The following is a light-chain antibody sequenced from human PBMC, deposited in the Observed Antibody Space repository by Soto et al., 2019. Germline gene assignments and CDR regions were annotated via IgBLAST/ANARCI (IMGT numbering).Light chain of an antibody. J-gene: IGKJ1*01. CDR3: QQYNNWPPWT. V-gene: IGKV3-15*01. CDR2: GAS. CDR1: QSVSSN. Sequence: EIVMTQSPATLSVSPGERATLSCRASQSVSSNLAWYQQKPGQAPRLLIYGASTRATGIPARFSGSGSGTVFTLTISRLQSEDFGVYYCQQYNNWPPWTFGQGTKVEIK.